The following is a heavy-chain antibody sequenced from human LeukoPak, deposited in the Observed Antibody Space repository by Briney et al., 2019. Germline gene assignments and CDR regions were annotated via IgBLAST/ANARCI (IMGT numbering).Heavy chain of an antibody. CDR3: ASKPYSSGWCLDY. J-gene: IGHJ4*02. Sequence: GGSLRLSCAASGFTFSSYAMSWVRQAPGKGLGWVSAISGSGGSTYYADSVKGRFTISRDNSKNTLYLQMNSPRAEDTAVYYCASKPYSSGWCLDYWGQGTLVTVSS. V-gene: IGHV3-23*01. CDR2: ISGSGGST. CDR1: GFTFSSYA. D-gene: IGHD6-19*01.